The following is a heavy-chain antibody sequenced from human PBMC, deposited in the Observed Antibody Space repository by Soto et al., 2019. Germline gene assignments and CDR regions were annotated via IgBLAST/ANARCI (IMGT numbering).Heavy chain of an antibody. CDR1: GGSISTYY. J-gene: IGHJ4*02. Sequence: QVQLQESGPGLVKPSETLSLTCTVSGGSISTYYWSWIRQPPGKGLEWIGYIYYSGITNYNPCLKSLATIPVDTSKKQFSLKLNSVTAADTAIYYCARGRAKGRSPAGYFDYWGQGTLATVSS. D-gene: IGHD6-25*01. CDR2: IYYSGIT. CDR3: ARGRAKGRSPAGYFDY. V-gene: IGHV4-59*01.